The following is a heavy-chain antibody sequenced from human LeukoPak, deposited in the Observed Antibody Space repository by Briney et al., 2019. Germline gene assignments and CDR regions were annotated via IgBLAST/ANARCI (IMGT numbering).Heavy chain of an antibody. CDR2: ISWNSGSI. CDR3: AKRSSGWAYYFDY. V-gene: IGHV3-9*01. J-gene: IGHJ4*02. CDR1: GFTFDDYA. Sequence: PGRSLRLSCAASGFTFDDYAMHWVRQAPGKGLEWVSDISWNSGSIGYADSVKGRFTISRDNAKNSLYLQMNSLRAEDTALYYCAKRSSGWAYYFDYWGQGTLVTVSS. D-gene: IGHD6-19*01.